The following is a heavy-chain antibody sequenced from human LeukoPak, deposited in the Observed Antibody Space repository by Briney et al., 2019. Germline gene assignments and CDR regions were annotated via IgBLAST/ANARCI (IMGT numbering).Heavy chain of an antibody. CDR1: GYTFTSYD. V-gene: IGHV1-8*01. Sequence: ASVKVSCKASGYTFTSYDINWVRQATGQGLEWMGWMNPNSGNTGYAQKFQGRVTMTRNTSISTAYMELSSLRSEDTAVYYCASRPILWWEGYAFDIWGQGTMVTVSS. CDR3: ASRPILWWEGYAFDI. D-gene: IGHD2-21*01. J-gene: IGHJ3*02. CDR2: MNPNSGNT.